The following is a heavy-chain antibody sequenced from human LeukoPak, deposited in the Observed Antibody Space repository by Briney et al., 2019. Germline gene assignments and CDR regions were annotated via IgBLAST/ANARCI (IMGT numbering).Heavy chain of an antibody. CDR1: GFTFNNYA. D-gene: IGHD3-10*01. Sequence: QPGGSLRLSCAASGFTFNNYAMTWVRQAPGKGLEWVSAISGSGGTTLYADSVKGRFTISRDNSKNTLYLHMNSLRGEDTAVYYCAKRYYGSATYYAFDYWGQGTLVTVSS. J-gene: IGHJ4*02. CDR3: AKRYYGSATYYAFDY. CDR2: ISGSGGTT. V-gene: IGHV3-23*01.